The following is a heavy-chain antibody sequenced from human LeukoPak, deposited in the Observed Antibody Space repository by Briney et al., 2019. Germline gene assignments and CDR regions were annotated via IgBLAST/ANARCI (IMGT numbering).Heavy chain of an antibody. J-gene: IGHJ5*02. CDR3: ARAERRYWFDP. Sequence: PSETLSLTCAVYGGSFSGYYWSWIRQPPGKGLEWIGEINHSGSTNYNPSLKSRVTISGDTSKNQFSLKLSSVTAADTAVYYCARAERRYWFDPWGQGTLVTVSS. CDR2: INHSGST. D-gene: IGHD1-1*01. V-gene: IGHV4-34*01. CDR1: GGSFSGYY.